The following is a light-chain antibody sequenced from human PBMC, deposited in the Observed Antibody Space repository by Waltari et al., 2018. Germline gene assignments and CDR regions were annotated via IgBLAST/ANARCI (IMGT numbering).Light chain of an antibody. V-gene: IGKV1-5*03. Sequence: DIQMTQSPSPLSASVGDKVTITCRAKESISIWLAWYQHKPGTAPKLLIYRASTLERGVPSRFSGAGSGTEFTLTISSLQPDDFATYYCQQYDSESYTFGQGTKLEIK. CDR1: ESISIW. CDR3: QQYDSESYT. J-gene: IGKJ2*01. CDR2: RAS.